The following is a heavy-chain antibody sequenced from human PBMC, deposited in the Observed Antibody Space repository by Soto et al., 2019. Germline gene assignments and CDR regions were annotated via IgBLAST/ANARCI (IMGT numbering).Heavy chain of an antibody. J-gene: IGHJ4*02. CDR3: AIDFKRYSSPPGPLEY. CDR1: GDSISSGDYY. Sequence: PSETLSLTCTVSGDSISSGDYYWSWIRQPPGKGLEWIGCIYYSGNTYYNPSLKRRFSISVDTSKNQFSLQLSSVTVADTAVYYCAIDFKRYSSPPGPLEYWSLGNLVTVS. V-gene: IGHV4-30-4*01. D-gene: IGHD6-13*01. CDR2: IYYSGNT.